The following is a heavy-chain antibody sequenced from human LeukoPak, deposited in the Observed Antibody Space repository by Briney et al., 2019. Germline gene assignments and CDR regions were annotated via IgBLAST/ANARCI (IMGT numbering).Heavy chain of an antibody. CDR3: AKGSY. V-gene: IGHV3-23*01. CDR2: ISYSGGST. CDR1: GIAFRSFT. Sequence: GGSLRLSCAASGIAFRSFTMHWVRQAPGKGLEWVSGISYSGGSTYYADSVKGRFTISRDNSKNTLYLQMNSLRAEDTAIYYCAKGSYWGQGTLVTVSS. J-gene: IGHJ4*02.